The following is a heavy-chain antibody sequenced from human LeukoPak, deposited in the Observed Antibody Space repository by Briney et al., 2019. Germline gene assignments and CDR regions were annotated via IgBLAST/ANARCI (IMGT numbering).Heavy chain of an antibody. Sequence: GGSLRLSCTVSGFTFGDYAMSWFRQAPGKGLEWVGFIRSKAYGGTTEYAASVKGRFTISRDDSRSIAYLQMSSLKTEDTAMYYCTRDRGGSYRFDYWGQGTLVIVSS. D-gene: IGHD1-26*01. CDR1: GFTFGDYA. J-gene: IGHJ4*02. CDR3: TRDRGGSYRFDY. V-gene: IGHV3-49*03. CDR2: IRSKAYGGTT.